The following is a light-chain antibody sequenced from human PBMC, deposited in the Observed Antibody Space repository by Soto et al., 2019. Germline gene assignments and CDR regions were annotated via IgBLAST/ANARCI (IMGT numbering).Light chain of an antibody. CDR2: HTN. V-gene: IGLV8-61*01. CDR3: LLYMGNGFWV. CDR1: SGSVSSNNY. J-gene: IGLJ3*02. Sequence: QTVVTQEPAFSVSPGGTVTLTCGLGSGSVSSNNYPSWYQQTPGQAPRTLIYHTNTRSSGVPDRFSASILGNKAALTITGAQADDESNYYCLLYMGNGFWVFCGGTKLTVL.